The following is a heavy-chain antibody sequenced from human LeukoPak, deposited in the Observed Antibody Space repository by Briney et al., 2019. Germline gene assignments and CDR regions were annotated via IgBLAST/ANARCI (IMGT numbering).Heavy chain of an antibody. J-gene: IGHJ3*02. D-gene: IGHD3-10*01. V-gene: IGHV3-43*02. Sequence: GGSLRLSCAASGFTFDDYAMHWVRQAPGKGLEWVSLISGDGGSTYYADSVKGRFTISRDNSKNSLYLQMNSLRTEETALYYCAKGTAGSDIWGQGTMVTVSS. CDR3: AKGTAGSDI. CDR2: ISGDGGST. CDR1: GFTFDDYA.